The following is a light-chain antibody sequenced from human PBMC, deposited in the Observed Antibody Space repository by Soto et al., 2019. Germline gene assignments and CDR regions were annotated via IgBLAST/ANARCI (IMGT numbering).Light chain of an antibody. V-gene: IGLV2-14*03. CDR3: SSYTTRNTEV. CDR1: SSVIGAYNY. Sequence: SALTQPSSVSGSPGESITISFAGTSSVIGAYNYVSWYQHLPGKAPKLIIYDVVTRPSGISTRFSASKSGNTASLTISGLQAEDEADYYCSSYTTRNTEVFGTGTKVTVL. J-gene: IGLJ1*01. CDR2: DVV.